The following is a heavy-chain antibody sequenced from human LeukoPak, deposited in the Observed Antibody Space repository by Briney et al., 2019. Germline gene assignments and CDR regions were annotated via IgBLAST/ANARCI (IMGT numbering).Heavy chain of an antibody. CDR1: GYTFTSYG. Sequence: ASVKVSCKASGYTFTSYGISWVRQAPGQGLEWMGRISAYNGNTNYAQKLQGRVTMTTDTSTSTAYMELRSLRSDDTAVYYCARDQISYCGGDCTRIFDYWAREPWSPSPQ. CDR3: ARDQISYCGGDCTRIFDY. D-gene: IGHD2-21*02. J-gene: IGHJ4*02. V-gene: IGHV1-18*01. CDR2: ISAYNGNT.